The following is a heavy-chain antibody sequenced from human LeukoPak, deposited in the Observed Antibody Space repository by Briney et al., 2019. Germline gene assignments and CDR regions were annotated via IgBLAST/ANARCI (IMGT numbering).Heavy chain of an antibody. CDR1: GGSFSGYY. CDR3: ARGFYYLDY. V-gene: IGHV4-34*01. Sequence: SETLSLTCAVYGGSFSGYYWSWIRQPPGKGLEWTGEINHSGSTNYNPSLKSRVTISVDTSKNQFSLKLSSVTAADTAVYYCARGFYYLDYWGQGTLVTVSS. J-gene: IGHJ4*02. CDR2: INHSGST.